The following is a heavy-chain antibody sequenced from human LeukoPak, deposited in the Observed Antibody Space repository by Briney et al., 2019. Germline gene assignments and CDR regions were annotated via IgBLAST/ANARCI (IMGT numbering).Heavy chain of an antibody. CDR2: IDRYGSGI. V-gene: IGHV3-74*01. D-gene: IGHD7-27*01. Sequence: GGSLRLSCVGSGFTFRNYWMHWVRQLPGKGLLWVTRIDRYGSGIVYADSVRGRFTISRDNAKNTVSLQMKSLRPEDTGVYYCAKDPGTGDLAFDYWGQGTLVTVSS. J-gene: IGHJ4*02. CDR1: GFTFRNYW. CDR3: AKDPGTGDLAFDY.